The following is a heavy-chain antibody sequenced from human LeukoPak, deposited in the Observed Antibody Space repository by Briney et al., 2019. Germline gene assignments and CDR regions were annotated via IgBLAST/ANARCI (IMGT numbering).Heavy chain of an antibody. CDR3: ARDINYYGSGSYYDY. Sequence: ASVKVSCKASGYTFTGYYMHWVRQAPGQGLEWMGWINPNSGGTNYAQKFQSRVTMTRDTSISTAYMELSRLRSDDTAVYYCARDINYYGSGSYYDYWGQGTLVTVPS. CDR2: INPNSGGT. D-gene: IGHD3-10*01. J-gene: IGHJ4*02. CDR1: GYTFTGYY. V-gene: IGHV1-2*02.